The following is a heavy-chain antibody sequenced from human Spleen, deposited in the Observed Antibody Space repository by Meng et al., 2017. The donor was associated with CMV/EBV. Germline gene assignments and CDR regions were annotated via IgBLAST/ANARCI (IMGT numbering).Heavy chain of an antibody. CDR3: ARDEPACSSTSCYYYYYGMDV. D-gene: IGHD2-2*01. CDR2: IKQDGSEK. Sequence: GESLKISCAASGFTFSSYSMNWVRQAPGKGLEWVANIKQDGSEKYYVDSVKGRFTISRENAKNSLYLQMNSLRAEDTAVYYCARDEPACSSTSCYYYYYGMDVWGQGTTVTVSS. V-gene: IGHV3-7*01. CDR1: GFTFSSYS. J-gene: IGHJ6*02.